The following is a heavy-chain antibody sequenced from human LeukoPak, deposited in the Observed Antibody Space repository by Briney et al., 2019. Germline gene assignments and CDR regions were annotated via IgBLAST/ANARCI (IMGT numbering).Heavy chain of an antibody. V-gene: IGHV4-4*07. Sequence: PSETLSLTCTVSGGSISTYYWSWIRQPAGKGLEWIGRIYASGSTNYNPSLTSRVTMSVDMSKNQFSLKLSSVTAADTAVYFCARVGGWEPKLHGVTFDYLGQGTLVTVSS. CDR1: GGSISTYY. CDR3: ARVGGWEPKLHGVTFDY. D-gene: IGHD1-26*01. CDR2: IYASGST. J-gene: IGHJ4*02.